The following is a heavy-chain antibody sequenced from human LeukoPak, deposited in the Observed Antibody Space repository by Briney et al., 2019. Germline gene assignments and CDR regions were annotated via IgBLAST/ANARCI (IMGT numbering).Heavy chain of an antibody. CDR3: ATKDGYNFDY. CDR2: IKQDGSEK. D-gene: IGHD5-24*01. CDR1: GFTFSSYW. V-gene: IGHV3-7*01. J-gene: IGHJ4*02. Sequence: GSLRLSCVASGFTFSSYWMHWVRQAPGKGLEWVANIKQDGSEKYYVDSVKGRFTISRDNAKNSLFLQMNSLRAEDTAVYYCATKDGYNFDYWGQGTLVTVSS.